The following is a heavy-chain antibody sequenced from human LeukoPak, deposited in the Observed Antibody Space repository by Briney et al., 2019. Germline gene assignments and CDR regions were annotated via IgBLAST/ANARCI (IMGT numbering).Heavy chain of an antibody. CDR2: IFPIFATA. CDR1: GYTFTGYY. D-gene: IGHD1-26*01. V-gene: IGHV1-69*13. Sequence: AASVKVSCKASGYTFTGYYMHWVRQAPGQGLEWMGRIFPIFATANYAQKFQGRVTITADESTSTAYMELSSLRSEDTAVYYCARESGSYEAYFDYWGQGTLVTVSS. J-gene: IGHJ4*02. CDR3: ARESGSYEAYFDY.